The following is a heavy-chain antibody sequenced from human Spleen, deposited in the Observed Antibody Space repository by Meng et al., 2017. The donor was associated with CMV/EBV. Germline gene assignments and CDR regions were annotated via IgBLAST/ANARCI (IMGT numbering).Heavy chain of an antibody. V-gene: IGHV3-30*02. J-gene: IGHJ3*02. D-gene: IGHD2-8*02. CDR2: IRYDGSTK. CDR3: AKDSGDEATGGSFDI. Sequence: GGSLKISCEASGFPFNLYGMHWVRQAPGKGLEWVAFIRYDGSTKYYADSVEGRFIISRDNSKNTVHLQMNSLTDGNTAVYYCAKDSGDEATGGSFDIWGQGTLVTVSS. CDR1: GFPFNLYG.